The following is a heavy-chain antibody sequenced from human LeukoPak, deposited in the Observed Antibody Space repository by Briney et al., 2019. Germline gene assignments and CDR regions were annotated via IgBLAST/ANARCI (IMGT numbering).Heavy chain of an antibody. J-gene: IGHJ4*02. Sequence: APETLSLTCTVSGGSVSSGSYYWSWIRQPPGKGLEWIGYIYYSGSTNYNPSLKSRVTISVDTPKNQFSLKLSSVTAADTAVYYCARGDIVATHFDYWGQGTLVTVSS. CDR1: GGSVSSGSYY. CDR3: ARGDIVATHFDY. CDR2: IYYSGST. D-gene: IGHD5-12*01. V-gene: IGHV4-61*01.